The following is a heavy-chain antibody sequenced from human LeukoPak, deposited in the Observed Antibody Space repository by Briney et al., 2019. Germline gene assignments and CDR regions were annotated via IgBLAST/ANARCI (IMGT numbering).Heavy chain of an antibody. V-gene: IGHV4-59*01. J-gene: IGHJ4*02. CDR2: IYYSGST. CDR1: GGSISSYY. Sequence: ETLSLTCTVSGGSISSYYWSWIRQPPGKGLEWIGYIYYSGSTNYNPSLKSRVTISVDTSKDQFSLRLSSVTAADTAVYYCARGKAGHNYWGQGTLVTVSS. D-gene: IGHD6-13*01. CDR3: ARGKAGHNY.